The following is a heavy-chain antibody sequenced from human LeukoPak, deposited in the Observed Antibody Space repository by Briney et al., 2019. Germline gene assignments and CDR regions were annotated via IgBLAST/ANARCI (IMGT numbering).Heavy chain of an antibody. Sequence: GGSLRLSCAASGFTVTNSYMSWVRQGPGKGLVWVSRIKTDGSSTNYADSVKGRFTISRDNAKNTLYLQMNSLRVEDTAVYYCARASPERYGDFDIWGQGTMVTVSS. D-gene: IGHD4/OR15-4a*01. CDR1: GFTVTNSY. CDR3: ARASPERYGDFDI. V-gene: IGHV3-74*01. CDR2: IKTDGSST. J-gene: IGHJ3*02.